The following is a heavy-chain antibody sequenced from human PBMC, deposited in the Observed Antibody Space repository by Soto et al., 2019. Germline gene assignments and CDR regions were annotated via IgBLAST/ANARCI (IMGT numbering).Heavy chain of an antibody. CDR1: GYTSTSYG. Sequence: ASVNVSCKASGYTSTSYGMNWVRQAPGQRLEWMGWINAGNGDTKYSQKFQGRVTITRDTSASIAYMELSSLRPEDTAVYFCARVKTGFGEIPFDYWG. V-gene: IGHV1-3*01. CDR2: INAGNGDT. J-gene: IGHJ4*01. CDR3: ARVKTGFGEIPFDY. D-gene: IGHD3-10*01.